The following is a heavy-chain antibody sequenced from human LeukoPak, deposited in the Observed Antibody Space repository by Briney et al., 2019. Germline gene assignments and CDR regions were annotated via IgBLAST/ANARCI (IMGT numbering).Heavy chain of an antibody. V-gene: IGHV3-21*01. D-gene: IGHD2-2*01. CDR1: GFTFSSYS. Sequence: GGSLRLSCAASGFTFSSYSMNWVRQAPGKGLEWVSSISSSSSYIYYADSVKGRFTISRDDAKNSLYLQMNSLRAEDTAVYYCAVEVPAAMVYWGQGTLVTVSS. J-gene: IGHJ4*02. CDR3: AVEVPAAMVY. CDR2: ISSSSSYI.